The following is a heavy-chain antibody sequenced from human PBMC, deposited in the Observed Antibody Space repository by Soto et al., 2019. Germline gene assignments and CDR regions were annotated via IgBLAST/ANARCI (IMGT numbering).Heavy chain of an antibody. CDR2: INHSGST. J-gene: IGHJ5*02. CDR3: ARGRSFYCSSTSCYRNWFDP. V-gene: IGHV4-34*01. D-gene: IGHD2-2*02. CDR1: GGSFSGYY. Sequence: SETLSLTCAVYGGSFSGYYWSWIRQPPGKGLEWIGEINHSGSTNYNPSLKSRVTISVDTSKNQFSLKLSSVTAADTAVYYCARGRSFYCSSTSCYRNWFDPWGQGTLVTVSS.